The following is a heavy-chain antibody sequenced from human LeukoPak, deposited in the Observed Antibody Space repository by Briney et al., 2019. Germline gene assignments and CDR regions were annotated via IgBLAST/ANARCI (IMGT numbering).Heavy chain of an antibody. J-gene: IGHJ6*03. CDR3: ARVTVGGIVVVPAAMFWDYYYYYMDV. D-gene: IGHD2-2*01. CDR2: INSEESST. CDR1: GFTFSSYW. V-gene: IGHV3-74*01. Sequence: GGSLRLSCAASGFTFSSYWMHWVRHAPGKGLVWVSRINSEESSTNYADSVKGRFTISRDNAKNTLYLQMNSLRAEDTAVYYCARVTVGGIVVVPAAMFWDYYYYYMDVWGKGTTVTVSS.